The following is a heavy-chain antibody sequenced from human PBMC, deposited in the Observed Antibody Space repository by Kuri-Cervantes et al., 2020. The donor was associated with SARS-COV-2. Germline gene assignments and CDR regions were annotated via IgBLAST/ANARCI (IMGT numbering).Heavy chain of an antibody. D-gene: IGHD3-3*01. J-gene: IGHJ6*03. Sequence: GESLKISCAASGFTFSSYGMHWVRQAPGKGLEWVAVIWYDGSNKYYADSVKGRFTISRDNSKNTLYLQMNSLRAEDTAVYYCARDRTTNYDFWSGYYDYYYYYMDVWGKGTTVTVSS. CDR1: GFTFSSYG. CDR2: IWYDGSNK. CDR3: ARDRTTNYDFWSGYYDYYYYYMDV. V-gene: IGHV3-33*01.